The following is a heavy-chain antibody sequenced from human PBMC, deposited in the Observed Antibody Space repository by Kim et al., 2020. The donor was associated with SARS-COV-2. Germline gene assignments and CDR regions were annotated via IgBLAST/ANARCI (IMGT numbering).Heavy chain of an antibody. V-gene: IGHV4-61*01. D-gene: IGHD3-10*01. Sequence: SETLSLTCTVSGGSVSSGSYYWSWIRQPPGKGLEWIGYIYYCGSTNYNPSLKSRVTISVDTSKNQFSLKLSSVTAADTAVYYCARACYYGSGSRVVWWFDPWGQGTLVTVSS. CDR1: GGSVSSGSYY. J-gene: IGHJ5*02. CDR3: ARACYYGSGSRVVWWFDP. CDR2: IYYCGST.